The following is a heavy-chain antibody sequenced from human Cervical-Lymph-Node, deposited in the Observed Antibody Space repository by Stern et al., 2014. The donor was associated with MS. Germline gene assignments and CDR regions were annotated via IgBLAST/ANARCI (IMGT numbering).Heavy chain of an antibody. CDR3: ARLEYCSSSSCYYYYYYGMDV. CDR1: GFTFSSYG. D-gene: IGHD2-2*01. V-gene: IGHV3-30*03. Sequence: VQLVQSGGGVVQPGRSLRLSCVVSGFTFSSYGMHWVRQAPGKGLEWVASISNDGSDKYYSDSVKGLFTITRDNSKNTLYLQMNSLRGEDTAVYYCARLEYCSSSSCYYYYYYGMDVWGQGTTVTVSS. J-gene: IGHJ6*02. CDR2: ISNDGSDK.